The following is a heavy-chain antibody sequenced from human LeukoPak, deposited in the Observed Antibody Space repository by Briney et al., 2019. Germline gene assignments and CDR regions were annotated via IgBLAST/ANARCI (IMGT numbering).Heavy chain of an antibody. J-gene: IGHJ4*01. V-gene: IGHV3-21*01. CDR2: IAGSSGYI. CDR1: GFTFSDAW. CDR3: ARDRGAYCGGDCYLGFDY. Sequence: GGSLRLSCAASGFTFSDAWMNWVRQAPGKGLEWVSSIAGSSGYISYADSMKGRFTISRDNAKKSLYLQMTSLTAEDTAVYYCARDRGAYCGGDCYLGFDYWGRGTLVTVSS. D-gene: IGHD2-21*02.